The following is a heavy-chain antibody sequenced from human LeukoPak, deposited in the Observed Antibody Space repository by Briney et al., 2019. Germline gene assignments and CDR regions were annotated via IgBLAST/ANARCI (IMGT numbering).Heavy chain of an antibody. V-gene: IGHV3-15*01. CDR3: TTDKTFHYGSESYPFDY. J-gene: IGHJ4*02. D-gene: IGHD3-10*01. Sequence: PGGSLRLSCAASGFTFSNAWMSWVRQAPGKGLEWVGRINSKTDGETTDYAAPVKGRFTISRDDSKNTLYLQMNSLKPEDTAVYYCTTDKTFHYGSESYPFDYWGQGTLVTVSS. CDR1: GFTFSNAW. CDR2: INSKTDGETT.